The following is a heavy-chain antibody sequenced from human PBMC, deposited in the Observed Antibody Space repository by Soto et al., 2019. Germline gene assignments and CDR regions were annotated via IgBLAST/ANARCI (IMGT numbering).Heavy chain of an antibody. V-gene: IGHV1-69*12. CDR1: GGTFSSYA. CDR3: ARSKDSSGYYASEYFQH. D-gene: IGHD3-22*01. J-gene: IGHJ1*01. CDR2: IIPIFGTA. Sequence: QVQLVQSGAEVKKPGSSVKVSCKASGGTFSSYAISWVRQAPGQGLEWMGGIIPIFGTANYAQKFQGRVTITADESKSTAYMELSSLTSEDTAVYYCARSKDSSGYYASEYFQHWGQGTLVTVSS.